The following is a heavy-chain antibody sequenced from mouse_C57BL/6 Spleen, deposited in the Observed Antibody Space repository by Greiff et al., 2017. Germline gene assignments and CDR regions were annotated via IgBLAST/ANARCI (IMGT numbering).Heavy chain of an antibody. CDR3: ARRVYQGAMDY. J-gene: IGHJ4*01. CDR1: GYAFSSYW. Sequence: QVHVKQSGAELVKPGASVKISCKASGYAFSSYWMNWVKQRPGKGLEWIGQIYPGDGDTNYNGKFKGKATLTADKSSSTAYMLLSSLTSEDSAVYFCARRVYQGAMDYWGQGTSVTVSS. D-gene: IGHD2-1*01. V-gene: IGHV1-80*01. CDR2: IYPGDGDT.